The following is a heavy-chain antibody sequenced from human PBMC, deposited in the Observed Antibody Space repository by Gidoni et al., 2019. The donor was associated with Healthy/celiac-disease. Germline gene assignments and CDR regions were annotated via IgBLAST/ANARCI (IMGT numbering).Heavy chain of an antibody. V-gene: IGHV3-21*01. D-gene: IGHD5-12*01. CDR3: ARDGDGVDIVAMIMHY. CDR2: ISSRSSYI. Sequence: EVQLVEAGGGLVKPGGSLRLSCAASGFTVSNYAMSWVRQAPGKGLEWVSSISSRSSYIKYADSVKGRFTISRDNVKNSLYLQMNSLRAEDTAEYYCARDGDGVDIVAMIMHYWGQGTLVTVSS. J-gene: IGHJ4*02. CDR1: GFTVSNYA.